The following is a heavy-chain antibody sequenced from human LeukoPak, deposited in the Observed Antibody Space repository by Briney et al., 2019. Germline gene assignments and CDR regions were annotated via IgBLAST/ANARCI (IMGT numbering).Heavy chain of an antibody. Sequence: PGGSLRLSCAASGFIFSDHYMDWVRQAPGKGLEWVGRIRNKANSYTTEYAASVKGRFTISRDDSKNSLYLQMNSLKTEDTAVYYCARVAIKEGRWAFDIWGQGTTVSVSS. CDR3: ARVAIKEGRWAFDI. CDR1: GFIFSDHY. CDR2: IRNKANSYTT. J-gene: IGHJ3*02. V-gene: IGHV3-72*01. D-gene: IGHD6-13*01.